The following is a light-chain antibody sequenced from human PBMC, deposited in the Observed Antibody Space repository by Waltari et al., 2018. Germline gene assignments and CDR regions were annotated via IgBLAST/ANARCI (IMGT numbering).Light chain of an antibody. CDR3: SSYTSSNTLV. J-gene: IGLJ3*02. Sequence: QSALTQPASVSGSPGQSITISCTGTSSDVGGYNHLSWYQQHPGTAPKLMIFDVSYRPSGVSNRFSGTKSGNTASLTISGLQAEDEADYYCSSYTSSNTLVFGGGTKLTVL. CDR2: DVS. V-gene: IGLV2-14*01. CDR1: SSDVGGYNH.